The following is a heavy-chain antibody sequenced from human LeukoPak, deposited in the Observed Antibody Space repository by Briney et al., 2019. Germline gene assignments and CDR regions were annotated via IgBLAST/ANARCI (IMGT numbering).Heavy chain of an antibody. D-gene: IGHD3-16*02. CDR2: IIPILGIA. J-gene: IGHJ4*02. CDR3: ARDQLRRIMITFGGVIAPDY. Sequence: HRASVNDSCKASGGTFSSYAISWVRQAPGHELEWMGKIIPILGIANYAQKFQCRVTITADKSTSTAYMELSSLRSEDTAVYYCARDQLRRIMITFGGVIAPDYWGQGTLVTVSS. CDR1: GGTFSSYA. V-gene: IGHV1-69*04.